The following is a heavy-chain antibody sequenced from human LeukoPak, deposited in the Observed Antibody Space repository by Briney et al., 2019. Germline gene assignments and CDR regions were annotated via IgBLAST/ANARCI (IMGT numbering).Heavy chain of an antibody. V-gene: IGHV3-23*01. CDR1: GFSFSIYA. CDR3: AKDLSTVTTGFGYFDY. D-gene: IGHD4-17*01. J-gene: IGHJ4*02. CDR2: ISSRGDST. Sequence: GGSLRLSCAASGFSFSIYAMGWVRQTPGKGLEWVSIISSRGDSTYYADSVKGRFTISRDNSKNTLYLQMDSLRAEDTAIYYCAKDLSTVTTGFGYFDYWGQGTLVTVSS.